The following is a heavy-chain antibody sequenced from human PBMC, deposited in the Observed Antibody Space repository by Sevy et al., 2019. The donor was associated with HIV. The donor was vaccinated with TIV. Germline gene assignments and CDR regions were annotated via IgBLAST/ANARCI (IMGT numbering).Heavy chain of an antibody. Sequence: GGSLRLSCAASGFTFSSYAMSWVRQAPGKGLEWVSAISGSGGSTYYADSVKGGFTISRDNSKNTQYLQMNSLRAEDTAVYYCAKDRAVVVVAATPLHSWGQGTLVTVSS. J-gene: IGHJ4*02. V-gene: IGHV3-23*01. CDR3: AKDRAVVVVAATPLHS. CDR1: GFTFSSYA. D-gene: IGHD2-15*01. CDR2: ISGSGGST.